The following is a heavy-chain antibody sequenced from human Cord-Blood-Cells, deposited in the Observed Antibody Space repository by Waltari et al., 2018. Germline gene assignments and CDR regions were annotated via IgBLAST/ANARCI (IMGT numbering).Heavy chain of an antibody. Sequence: QVQLQQWGAGLLKPSETLSLACAVYGGSFSGYYWSWIRQPPGKGLEWIGEINQSGSTNYNPSLKSRVTISVDTSKNQFSLKLSSVTAADTAVYYCARYCSGGSCYYFDYWGQGTLVTVSS. V-gene: IGHV4-34*01. D-gene: IGHD2-15*01. J-gene: IGHJ4*02. CDR1: GGSFSGYY. CDR2: INQSGST. CDR3: ARYCSGGSCYYFDY.